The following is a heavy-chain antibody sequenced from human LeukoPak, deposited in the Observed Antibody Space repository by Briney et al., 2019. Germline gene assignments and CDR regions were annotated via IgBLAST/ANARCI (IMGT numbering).Heavy chain of an antibody. Sequence: GGSLRLSCAASGFTFSDYYMSWIRQAPGKGLEWGSYISSSGSTIYYADSVKGRFTIYRDNAKNSLYLQMNSLRAEDTAVYYCARDRTRYCSGGSCYYYWGQGTLVTVSS. D-gene: IGHD2-15*01. CDR3: ARDRTRYCSGGSCYYY. V-gene: IGHV3-11*01. CDR1: GFTFSDYY. CDR2: ISSSGSTI. J-gene: IGHJ4*02.